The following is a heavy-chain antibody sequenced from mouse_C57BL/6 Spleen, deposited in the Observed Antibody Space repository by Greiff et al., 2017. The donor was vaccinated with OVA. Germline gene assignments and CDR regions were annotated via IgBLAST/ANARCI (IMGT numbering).Heavy chain of an antibody. CDR1: GYTFTSYW. J-gene: IGHJ1*03. CDR2: IDPSDSYT. Sequence: QQSCKASGYTFTSYWMHWVKQRPGQGLEWIGEIDPSDSYTNYNQKFKGKSTLTVDKSSSTAYMQLSSLTSEDSAVYYCARSITTVPWYFDVWGTGTTVTVSS. D-gene: IGHD1-1*01. V-gene: IGHV1-69*01. CDR3: ARSITTVPWYFDV.